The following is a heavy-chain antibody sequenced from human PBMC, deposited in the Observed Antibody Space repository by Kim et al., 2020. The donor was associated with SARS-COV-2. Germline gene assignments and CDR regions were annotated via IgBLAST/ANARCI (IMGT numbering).Heavy chain of an antibody. J-gene: IGHJ5*02. CDR2: INHSGST. D-gene: IGHD2-15*01. CDR1: GGSFSGYY. V-gene: IGHV4-34*01. Sequence: SETLSLTCAVYGGSFSGYYWSWIRQPPGKGLEWIGEINHSGSTNYNPSLKSRVTISVDTSKNQFSLKLSSVTAADTAVYYCARGANHLRVWWWFDPWGQGTLVTVSS. CDR3: ARGANHLRVWWWFDP.